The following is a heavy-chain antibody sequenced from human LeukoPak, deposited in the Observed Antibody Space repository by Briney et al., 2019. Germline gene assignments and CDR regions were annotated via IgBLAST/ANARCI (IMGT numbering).Heavy chain of an antibody. Sequence: SETLSLTCTVSGGSISSYYWSWIRQPPGKGLEWIGYIYYSGSTNYNPSLKSRVTISVDTSKNQFSLKLSSVTAADTAVYYCARTTALAGYYYYMDVWGKGTTVTVSS. V-gene: IGHV4-59*01. CDR2: IYYSGST. CDR1: GGSISSYY. CDR3: ARTTALAGYYYYMDV. J-gene: IGHJ6*03. D-gene: IGHD1-14*01.